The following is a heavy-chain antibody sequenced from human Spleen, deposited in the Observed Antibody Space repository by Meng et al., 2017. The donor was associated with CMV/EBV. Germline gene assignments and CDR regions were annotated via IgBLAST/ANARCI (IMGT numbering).Heavy chain of an antibody. V-gene: IGHV3-11*01. D-gene: IGHD3-10*01. CDR1: RFTFSDYY. J-gene: IGHJ4*02. CDR2: ISGSGGTI. CDR3: ARTVRGVNDY. Sequence: LSCAASRFTFSDYYMTWLRQAPGRGLEWISHISGSGGTIYYADSVKGRFTISRDDAKNSLYLQMNSLRAEDTAVYYCARTVRGVNDYWGQGTLVTVSS.